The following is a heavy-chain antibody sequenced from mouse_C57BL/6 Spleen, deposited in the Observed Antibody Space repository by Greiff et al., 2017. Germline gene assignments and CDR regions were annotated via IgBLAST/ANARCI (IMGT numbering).Heavy chain of an antibody. CDR3: ARSNYYAMDY. V-gene: IGHV1-82*01. CDR2: IYPGDGDT. CDR1: GYAFSSSW. D-gene: IGHD4-1*01. Sequence: QVQLQQSGPELVKPGASVKISCKASGYAFSSSWMNWVKQRPGKGLEWIGRIYPGDGDTNYNGKFKGKATLTADKYSSTAYMQLSSLTSEYSAVYFCARSNYYAMDYWGQGTSVTVSS. J-gene: IGHJ4*01.